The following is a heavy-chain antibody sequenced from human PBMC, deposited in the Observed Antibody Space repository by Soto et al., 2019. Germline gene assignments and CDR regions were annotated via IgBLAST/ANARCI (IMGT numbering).Heavy chain of an antibody. D-gene: IGHD3-10*01. J-gene: IGHJ4*02. V-gene: IGHV3-30-3*01. CDR2: ISYDGSNK. Sequence: QVQLVESGGGVVQPGRSLRLSCAASGFTFSSYAMHWVRQAPGKGLEWVAVISYDGSNKYYADSVKGRFTISRDNSKITLYLQMNSLRAEDTAVYYCARDAVGITMVRGVVNPIDYWGQGTLVTVSS. CDR3: ARDAVGITMVRGVVNPIDY. CDR1: GFTFSSYA.